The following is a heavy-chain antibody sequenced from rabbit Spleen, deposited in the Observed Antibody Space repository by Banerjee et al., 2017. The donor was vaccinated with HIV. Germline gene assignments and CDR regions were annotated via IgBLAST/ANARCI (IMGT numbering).Heavy chain of an antibody. V-gene: IGHV1S45*01. CDR3: ARDTSSSFSSYGMDL. J-gene: IGHJ6*01. CDR1: GFSFTDKDV. CDR2: INTITGKT. Sequence: QEQLEESGGGLVKPEGSLTLTCTASGFSFTDKDVMCWVRQAPGKGLEWIGCINTITGKTVYATWAKGRFTISRASSTTVFLQMTSLTAADTATYFCARDTSSSFSSYGMDLWGPGTLVTVS. D-gene: IGHD1-1*01.